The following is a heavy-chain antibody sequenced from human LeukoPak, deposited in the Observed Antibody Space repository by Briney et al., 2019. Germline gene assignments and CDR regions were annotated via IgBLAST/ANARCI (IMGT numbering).Heavy chain of an antibody. J-gene: IGHJ4*02. CDR2: ISVSGTYT. Sequence: GGSLRLSCAASGFTFTNYAMSWVRQAPGTGLEWVSTISVSGTYTNYADSVRGRFTISRVNSNNTVYLYLNTLRAEDTAIYYCARGMTTVTTGDYWGQGTLVTVSS. D-gene: IGHD4-17*01. V-gene: IGHV3-23*01. CDR1: GFTFTNYA. CDR3: ARGMTTVTTGDY.